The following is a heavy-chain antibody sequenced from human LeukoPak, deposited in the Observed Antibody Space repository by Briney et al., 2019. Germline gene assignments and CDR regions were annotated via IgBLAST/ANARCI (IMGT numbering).Heavy chain of an antibody. CDR3: ARGGIAARLAI. D-gene: IGHD6-6*01. J-gene: IGHJ3*02. CDR1: GGPFSGYY. V-gene: IGHV4-34*01. Sequence: SETLSLTCAVYGGPFSGYYWSWLRQPPGKGLELIGEVNQSGGTNYNPSLKSRVTISVDTSKNQLSLKLTSVTAADTAVYYCARGGIAARLAIWGQGTMVTVSS. CDR2: VNQSGGT.